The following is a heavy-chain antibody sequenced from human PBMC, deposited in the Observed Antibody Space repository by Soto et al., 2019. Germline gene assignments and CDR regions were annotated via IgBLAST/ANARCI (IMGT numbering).Heavy chain of an antibody. CDR3: ARAPNIVVVVAATAYFDY. D-gene: IGHD2-15*01. V-gene: IGHV4-34*01. Sequence: SETQSLTCTVYGGSFSGYYWSWIRQPPGKGLEWIGEINHSGSTDYNPSLKSRVTISVDTSKNQFSLKLSSVTAADTAVYYCARAPNIVVVVAATAYFDYWGQGTLVTVSS. CDR1: GGSFSGYY. CDR2: INHSGST. J-gene: IGHJ4*02.